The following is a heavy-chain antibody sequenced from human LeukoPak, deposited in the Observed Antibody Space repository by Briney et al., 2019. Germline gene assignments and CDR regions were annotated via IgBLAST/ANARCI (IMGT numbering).Heavy chain of an antibody. J-gene: IGHJ6*02. V-gene: IGHV1-2*02. CDR2: INPNSGGT. D-gene: IGHD3-9*01. Sequence: GASVKVSCKASGYTFTGYYMHWVRQAPGQGLEWMGWINPNSGGTNYAQKFQGRVTMTRDTSISTAYMELRSLRSDDTAVYYCARGMYYDILTGNHGGMDVWGQGTTVTVSS. CDR3: ARGMYYDILTGNHGGMDV. CDR1: GYTFTGYY.